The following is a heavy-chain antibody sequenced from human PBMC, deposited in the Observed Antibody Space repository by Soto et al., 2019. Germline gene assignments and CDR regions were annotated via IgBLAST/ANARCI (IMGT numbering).Heavy chain of an antibody. CDR2: ISAYNGNP. D-gene: IGHD3-10*01. CDR3: ARSGPPAGY. J-gene: IGHJ4*02. Sequence: VQLVQSGAEVKMPGASVKVSCKASGYTFTSNAFCWVRQAPGQGLEWMRWISAYNGNPKYAQKLGGRVIITTDTSSTSAYVQLRSRSSDAAAVYDGARSGPPAGYWGQGTLVTCSS. V-gene: IGHV1-18*01. CDR1: GYTFTSNA.